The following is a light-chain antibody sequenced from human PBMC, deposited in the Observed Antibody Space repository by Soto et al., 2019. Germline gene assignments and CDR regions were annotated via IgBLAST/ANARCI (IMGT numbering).Light chain of an antibody. CDR2: AAS. V-gene: IGKV1-17*01. Sequence: IQMTQSPSSLSASVGDRVTITCRASQGIRNDLGWYQQKPGKAPKLMIYAASSLQSGVPSRFGGSGSGTEFTLTISSLQPDDFAIYYCQQYNSYSWTFGQGTKVDIK. CDR3: QQYNSYSWT. J-gene: IGKJ1*01. CDR1: QGIRND.